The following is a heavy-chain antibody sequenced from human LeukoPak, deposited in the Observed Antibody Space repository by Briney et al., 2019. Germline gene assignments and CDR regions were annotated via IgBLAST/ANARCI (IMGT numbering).Heavy chain of an antibody. CDR3: ARLLWFGELSWFDP. CDR1: GGSISSYY. CDR2: IYYSGST. J-gene: IGHJ5*02. D-gene: IGHD3-10*01. Sequence: SETLSLTCTVSGGSISSYYWSWIRQPPGKGLEWIGYIYYSGSTNYNPSLKSRVTISVDTSKSQFSLQLSSVTAADTAVYYCARLLWFGELSWFDPWGQGTLVTVSS. V-gene: IGHV4-59*01.